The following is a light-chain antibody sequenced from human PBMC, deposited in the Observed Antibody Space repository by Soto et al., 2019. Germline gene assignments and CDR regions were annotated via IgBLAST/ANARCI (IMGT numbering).Light chain of an antibody. CDR1: ESLSTF. CDR2: GAS. CDR3: QSHHDRPFT. J-gene: IGKJ2*01. Sequence: EIVMTQSPATLSVSPGERVTLSCRASESLSTFLAWYQQKPGQAPRLLIYGASTKATGIPTRFSGSGSATDFPLTIRSLPSGGFAVFYCQSHHDRPFTFGQGTKLEI. V-gene: IGKV3-15*01.